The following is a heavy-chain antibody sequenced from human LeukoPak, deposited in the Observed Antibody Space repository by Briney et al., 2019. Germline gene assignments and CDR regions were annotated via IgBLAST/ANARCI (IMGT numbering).Heavy chain of an antibody. CDR3: ARVDDYNCLDY. J-gene: IGHJ4*02. CDR1: GVSIRNYY. V-gene: IGHV4-59*03. D-gene: IGHD4/OR15-4a*01. Sequence: SETLCLTCTVSGVSIRNYYWSWIPQPPGKRLEWSGYIYHTGSTNYTPSLKSRVTISVDTSKNQCSLKLTSVTAADTAVYYCARVDDYNCLDYWGQGTLVTVSS. CDR2: IYHTGST.